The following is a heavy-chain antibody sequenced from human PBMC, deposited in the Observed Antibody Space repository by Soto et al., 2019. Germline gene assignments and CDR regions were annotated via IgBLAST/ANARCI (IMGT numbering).Heavy chain of an antibody. Sequence: GGTLRLSCAASGFTFSSYAMSCVRQAPGKGLEWVSAISGSGGSTYYADSVKGRFTISRDNSKNTLYLQMNSLRAEDTAVYYCAKDQNTAGGYYYYYGMDVWGQGTTVTVSS. J-gene: IGHJ6*02. V-gene: IGHV3-23*01. CDR1: GFTFSSYA. CDR3: AKDQNTAGGYYYYYGMDV. CDR2: ISGSGGST.